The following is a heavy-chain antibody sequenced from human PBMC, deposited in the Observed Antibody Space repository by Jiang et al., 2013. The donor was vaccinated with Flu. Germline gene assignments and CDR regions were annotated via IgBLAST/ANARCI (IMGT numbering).Heavy chain of an antibody. CDR3: AHSLITFGGVIVIRVDLRPGAFDI. D-gene: IGHD3-16*02. J-gene: IGHJ3*02. CDR2: IYWNDDK. CDR1: GFSLSTSGVG. Sequence: KPTQTLTLTCTFSGFSLSTSGVGVGWIRQPPGKALEWLALIYWNDDKRYSPSLKSRLTITKDTSKNQVVLTMTNMDPVDTATYYCAHSLITFGGVIVIRVDLRPGAFDIWGQGTMVTVSS. V-gene: IGHV2-5*01.